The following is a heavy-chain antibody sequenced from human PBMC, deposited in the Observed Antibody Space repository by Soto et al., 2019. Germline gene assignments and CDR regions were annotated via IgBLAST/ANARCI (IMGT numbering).Heavy chain of an antibody. CDR2: ISYDGSNK. D-gene: IGHD3-3*01. Sequence: GGSLRLSCAASGFTFSSYGMHWVRQAPGKGLEWVAVISYDGSNKYYADSVKGRFTISRDNSKNTLYLQMNSLRAEDTAVYYCAKTAGRDRYDFWSGYQPEAYFDYWGQGTLVTVSS. CDR3: AKTAGRDRYDFWSGYQPEAYFDY. CDR1: GFTFSSYG. V-gene: IGHV3-30*18. J-gene: IGHJ4*02.